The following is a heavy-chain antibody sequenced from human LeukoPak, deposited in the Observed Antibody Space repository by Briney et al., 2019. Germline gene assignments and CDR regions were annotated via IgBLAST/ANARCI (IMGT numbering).Heavy chain of an antibody. J-gene: IGHJ4*02. V-gene: IGHV3-30*04. D-gene: IGHD5-18*01. CDR1: GFTFTGHS. CDR2: LGNDEKTI. CDR3: AKEEAWIQLWHVSPLDY. Sequence: PGQSLRLSCVASGFTFTGHSMHWVRQAPGKGLEWVAVLGNDEKTIFYADSLKGRFTISRDNSKNTLYLQMNSLRAEDTAVYYCAKEEAWIQLWHVSPLDYWGQGTLVTVSS.